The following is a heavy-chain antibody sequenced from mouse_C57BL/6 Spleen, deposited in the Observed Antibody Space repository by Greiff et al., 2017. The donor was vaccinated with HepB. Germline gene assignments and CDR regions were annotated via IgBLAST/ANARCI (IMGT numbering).Heavy chain of an antibody. V-gene: IGHV5-17*01. CDR1: GFTFSDYG. J-gene: IGHJ4*01. D-gene: IGHD2-10*02. CDR2: ISSGSSTI. Sequence: EVKLMESGGGLVKPGGSLKLSCAASGFTFSDYGMHWVRQAPEKGLEWVAYISSGSSTIYYADTVKGRFTISRDNAKNTLFLQMTSLRSEDTAMYYCARPSNPYYAMDYWGQGTSVTVSS. CDR3: ARPSNPYYAMDY.